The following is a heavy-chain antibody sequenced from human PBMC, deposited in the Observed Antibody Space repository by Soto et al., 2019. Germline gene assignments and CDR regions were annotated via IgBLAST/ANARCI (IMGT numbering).Heavy chain of an antibody. D-gene: IGHD2-15*01. J-gene: IGHJ2*01. CDR2: ISWNSGSI. V-gene: IGHV3-9*01. Sequence: GGSLRLSCAASGFTFDDYAMHWVRQAPGKGLEWVSGISWNSGSIGYADSVKGRFTISRDNAKNSLYLQMNSLRAEDTALYYCAKDWKAATSGWYFDLWGRGTLVTVSS. CDR3: AKDWKAATSGWYFDL. CDR1: GFTFDDYA.